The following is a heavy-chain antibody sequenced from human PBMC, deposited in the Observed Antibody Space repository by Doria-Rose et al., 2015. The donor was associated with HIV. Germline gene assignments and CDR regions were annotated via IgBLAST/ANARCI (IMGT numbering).Heavy chain of an antibody. V-gene: IGHV3-30*18. D-gene: IGHD1-26*01. CDR1: GFIFSSYD. Sequence: QVQLVESGGGVVQPGRSLRLSCKTSGFIFSSYDMHWVRQAPGKGLEWVAIISYDESNKFYADPVKGRFTISRDNSKNTLYLQMNSLRPEDTAIYYCTNEPRGSQYYFDYWGQGTLVTVSS. J-gene: IGHJ4*02. CDR2: ISYDESNK. CDR3: TNEPRGSQYYFDY.